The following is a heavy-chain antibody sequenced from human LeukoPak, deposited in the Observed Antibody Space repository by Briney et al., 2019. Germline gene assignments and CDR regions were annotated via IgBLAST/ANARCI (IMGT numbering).Heavy chain of an antibody. V-gene: IGHV4-39*07. CDR2: IYYSGST. D-gene: IGHD2-15*01. CDR3: ARVYSWEAAPFDY. CDR1: GGSISSSSYY. Sequence: SETLSLTCTVSGGSISSSSYYWGWIRQPPGKGLEWIGSIYYSGSTYYNPSPKSRVTISVDTSKNQFSLKLSSVTAADTAVYYCARVYSWEAAPFDYWGQGTLVTVSS. J-gene: IGHJ4*02.